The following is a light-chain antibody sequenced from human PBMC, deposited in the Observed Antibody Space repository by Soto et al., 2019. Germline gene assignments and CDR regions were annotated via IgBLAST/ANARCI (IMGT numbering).Light chain of an antibody. CDR1: QSLDRDY. CDR2: RAS. V-gene: IGKV1-5*03. J-gene: IGKJ1*01. CDR3: HQHDSYPRT. Sequence: IQMTQSPSTLSASLGDRVTMTCRASQSLDRDYLAWYQQKPGKAPKLLIYRASTLESGVPARFTGGGSGTAFTLTISSLEPDDFATYYCHQHDSYPRTFGQGTKVDIK.